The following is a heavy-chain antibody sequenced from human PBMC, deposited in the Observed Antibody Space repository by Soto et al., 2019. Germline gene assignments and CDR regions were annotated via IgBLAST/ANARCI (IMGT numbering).Heavy chain of an antibody. CDR2: ITSRGTYI. D-gene: IGHD3-10*01. CDR3: ATAPTNFFGSGIHLDY. CDR1: GFTFINYS. V-gene: IGHV3-21*01. J-gene: IGHJ4*02. Sequence: EVQLVESGGGLVKPGGSLRLSCAASGFTFINYSMNWVRQAPGKGLEWVSAITSRGTYIYYADSVKGRFTISRDNAKNSLSLPMNSLTAEDTAVYYCATAPTNFFGSGIHLDYWGQGTLVTVSP.